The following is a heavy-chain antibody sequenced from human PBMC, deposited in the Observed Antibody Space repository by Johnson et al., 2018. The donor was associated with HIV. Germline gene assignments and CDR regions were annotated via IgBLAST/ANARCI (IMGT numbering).Heavy chain of an antibody. Sequence: QMLLVESGGGVVQPGRSLRLSCAASGFTFSSYGMHWVRQAPGKGLEWVAVIWYDGSNKYYVDSVKGRFTISRDNAKNSLYLQMNSLRAEDTAVYYCARDHSVYDIPAGAFDIWGQGTMVTVSS. CDR3: ARDHSVYDIPAGAFDI. V-gene: IGHV3-33*01. CDR2: IWYDGSNK. J-gene: IGHJ3*02. D-gene: IGHD5/OR15-5a*01. CDR1: GFTFSSYG.